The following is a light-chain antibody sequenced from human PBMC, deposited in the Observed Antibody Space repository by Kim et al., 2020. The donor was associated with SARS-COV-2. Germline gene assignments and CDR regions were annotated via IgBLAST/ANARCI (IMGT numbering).Light chain of an antibody. CDR2: QAS. CDR3: QQYDSYPLT. J-gene: IGKJ4*01. V-gene: IGKV1-5*03. Sequence: DIQMTQSPSTLSASVGDRVTITCQSSQSIGSWLAWYQQKPGKAPKLLIYQASSLESGVPSGFSGSGSGTEFTLTISSLQPDDFATYYCQQYDSYPLTFGGGTKVDIK. CDR1: QSIGSW.